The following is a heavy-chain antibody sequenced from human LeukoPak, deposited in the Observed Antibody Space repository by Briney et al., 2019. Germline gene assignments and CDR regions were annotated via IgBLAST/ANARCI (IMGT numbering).Heavy chain of an antibody. V-gene: IGHV4-39*01. Sequence: SETLSLTCTVSGGSIRSSSIYFWSWIRQPPGKGLEWIATIYYSGSTYYSPSLKSRVSMSVDTSKNQFSLNLISVTAADTAVYYCARHSFPAWRSFDYWGQGTLVTVSP. CDR3: ARHSFPAWRSFDY. CDR1: GGSIRSSSIYF. CDR2: IYYSGST. D-gene: IGHD2-21*01. J-gene: IGHJ4*02.